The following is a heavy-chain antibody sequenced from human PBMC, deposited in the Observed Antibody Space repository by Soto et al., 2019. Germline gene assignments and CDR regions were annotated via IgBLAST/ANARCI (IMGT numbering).Heavy chain of an antibody. CDR3: ARDGEYYDILTGPRRRLDV. CDR1: GFTFSSYE. J-gene: IGHJ6*02. CDR2: ISSSGSTI. Sequence: PGGSLRLSCAASGFTFSSYEMNWVRQAPGKGLEWVSYISSSGSTIYYADSVKGRFTISRDNAKNSLYLQMNSLRAEDTAVYYCARDGEYYDILTGPRRRLDVWGQGTTVPVSS. D-gene: IGHD3-9*01. V-gene: IGHV3-48*03.